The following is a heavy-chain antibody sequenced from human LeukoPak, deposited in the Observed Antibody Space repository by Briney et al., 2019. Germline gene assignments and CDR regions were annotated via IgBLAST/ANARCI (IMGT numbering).Heavy chain of an antibody. CDR1: GFTFSSYS. V-gene: IGHV3-64*01. CDR3: ARDRSPRYFDSQFDY. D-gene: IGHD3-9*01. CDR2: ISSNGVIT. J-gene: IGHJ4*02. Sequence: GGSLRLSCAASGFTFSSYSMHWVRQAPGKGLEYVSAISSNGVITYYANSVKGRFTISRDNSKNTLYLQMGSLRAEDMAVYYCARDRSPRYFDSQFDYWGQGTLVTVSS.